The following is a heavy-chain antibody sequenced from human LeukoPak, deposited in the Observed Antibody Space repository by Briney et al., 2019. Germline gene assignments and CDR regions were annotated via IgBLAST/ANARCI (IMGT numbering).Heavy chain of an antibody. D-gene: IGHD1-14*01. CDR2: IWYDGSNK. Sequence: GRSLRLSCAASGFTFSNYGIHWVRQAPVKGLEWVAVIWYDGSNKYYADSVKGRFTISRDNSKKTLYLQMNSLRAEDTAVYYCTRGETNPFDYWGQGTLVTVSS. CDR1: GFTFSNYG. J-gene: IGHJ4*02. CDR3: TRGETNPFDY. V-gene: IGHV3-33*01.